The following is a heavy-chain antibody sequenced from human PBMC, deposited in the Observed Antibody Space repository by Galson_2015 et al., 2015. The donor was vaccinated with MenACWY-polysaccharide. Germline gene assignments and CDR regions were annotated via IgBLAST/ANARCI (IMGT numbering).Heavy chain of an antibody. V-gene: IGHV1-8*01. CDR2: MNPNSGNT. CDR1: GYTFTSYD. Sequence: SVKVSCKVSGYTFTSYDINWVRQATGQGLEWMGWMNPNSGNTGYAQKFQGRVTMTRNTSISTAYMELSSLTSEDTAVYYCASTKAGTHYFDYWGQGTLVTVSS. J-gene: IGHJ4*02. D-gene: IGHD6-19*01. CDR3: ASTKAGTHYFDY.